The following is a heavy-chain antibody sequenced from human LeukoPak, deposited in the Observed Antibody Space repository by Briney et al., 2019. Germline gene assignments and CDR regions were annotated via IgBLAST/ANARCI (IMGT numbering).Heavy chain of an antibody. V-gene: IGHV1-69*13. D-gene: IGHD2-2*01. CDR2: IIPIFGTA. CDR3: AIGWNIVVVPAGAYESYFDY. Sequence: SVKVSCKASGGTYSSYAISWVRQAPGQGLEWMGGIIPIFGTANYAQKFQGRVTITADESTSTAYMELSSLRSEDTAVYYCAIGWNIVVVPAGAYESYFDYWGQGTLVTVSS. CDR1: GGTYSSYA. J-gene: IGHJ4*02.